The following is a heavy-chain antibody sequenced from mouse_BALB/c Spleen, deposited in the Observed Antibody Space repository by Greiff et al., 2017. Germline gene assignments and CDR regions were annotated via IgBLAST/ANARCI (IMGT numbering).Heavy chain of an antibody. CDR2: ISYSGST. V-gene: IGHV3-2*02. CDR1: GYSITSDYA. CDR3: ARGGLRRAWFAY. J-gene: IGHJ3*01. D-gene: IGHD2-4*01. Sequence: EVKLMESGPGLVKPSQSLSLTCTVTGYSITSDYAWNWIRQFPGNKLEWMGYISYSGSTSYNPSLKSRISITRDTSKNQFFLQLNSVTTEDTATYYCARGGLRRAWFAYWGQGTLVTVSA.